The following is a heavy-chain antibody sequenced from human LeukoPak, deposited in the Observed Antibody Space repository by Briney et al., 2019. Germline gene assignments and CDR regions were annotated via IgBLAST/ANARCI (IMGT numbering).Heavy chain of an antibody. CDR3: ARGGPSLGVDY. CDR1: GVSISSADYF. D-gene: IGHD5/OR15-5a*01. Sequence: SQTLSLTCTVSGVSISSADYFWSWIRQPPGKGLEWIGYISYSGSTNYNPSLKSRVTISVDTSKNRFSLRLSSVTAADTAVYYCARGGPSLGVDYWGQGTLVTVSP. V-gene: IGHV4-61*08. J-gene: IGHJ4*02. CDR2: ISYSGST.